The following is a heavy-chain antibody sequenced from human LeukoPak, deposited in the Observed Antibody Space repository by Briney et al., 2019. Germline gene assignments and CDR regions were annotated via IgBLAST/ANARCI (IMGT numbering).Heavy chain of an antibody. V-gene: IGHV3-21*01. D-gene: IGHD1-1*01. Sequence: GGSLRLSCAASGFTFSSYAMTWVGQAPGKGLEWVSSVSSGSSYIYYADSVKGRFTISRDNAKTSLYLQMNSLRAEDTAVYYCARDRGAYSYYYYGVDVWGQGTTVTVSS. CDR3: ARDRGAYSYYYYGVDV. CDR2: VSSGSSYI. CDR1: GFTFSSYA. J-gene: IGHJ6*02.